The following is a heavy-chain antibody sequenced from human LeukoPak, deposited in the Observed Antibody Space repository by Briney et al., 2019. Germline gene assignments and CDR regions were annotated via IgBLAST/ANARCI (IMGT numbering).Heavy chain of an antibody. CDR2: IYYSGST. CDR1: GGSISSYY. D-gene: IGHD3-10*01. V-gene: IGHV4-59*08. CDR3: ARLLGGSGSYYKTDYFDY. Sequence: SETLSLTCTVSGGSISSYYWSWIRQPPGKGLEWIGYIYYSGSTNYNPSLKSRVTISVDTSKNQFSLKLTSVTAADTAVYYCARLLGGSGSYYKTDYFDYWGQGTLVTVSS. J-gene: IGHJ4*02.